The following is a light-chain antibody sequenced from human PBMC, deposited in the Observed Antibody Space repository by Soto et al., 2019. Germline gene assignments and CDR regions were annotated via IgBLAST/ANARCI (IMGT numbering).Light chain of an antibody. CDR2: GAS. J-gene: IGKJ1*01. CDR3: QHLNGSPST. Sequence: IQLTQSPSSLSASVGDRVTITCRSSPAIASFLAWYQQKPGTAPKLLIYGASTLQSGVPSRFSGSRSGTDYTLTIASLQPEDGATDYCQHLNGSPSTFGQGTKVEIK. V-gene: IGKV1-9*01. CDR1: PAIASF.